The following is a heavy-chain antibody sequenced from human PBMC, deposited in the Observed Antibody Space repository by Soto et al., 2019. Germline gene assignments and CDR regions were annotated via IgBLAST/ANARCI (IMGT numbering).Heavy chain of an antibody. V-gene: IGHV1-69*12. Sequence: QVQLVQSGAEVKKPGSLVKVSCKASGDTFSRYSISWVRQAPGQGLEWMGGIFAGFGTATYAQKFHGRVLIIADESMTTAYMELTSLTYEDTAVYYCAVGASAAATWYSHGMDVWGQGTTVTVSS. CDR3: AVGASAAATWYSHGMDV. CDR1: GDTFSRYS. D-gene: IGHD1-26*01. J-gene: IGHJ6*02. CDR2: IFAGFGTA.